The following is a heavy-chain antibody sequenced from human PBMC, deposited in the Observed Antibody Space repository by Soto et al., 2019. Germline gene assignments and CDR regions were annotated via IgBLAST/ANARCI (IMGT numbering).Heavy chain of an antibody. J-gene: IGHJ6*02. CDR1: GGTFSSYA. CDR2: IIPIFGTA. D-gene: IGHD6-19*01. Sequence: SVKVSCKASGGTFSSYAISWVRQAPGQGLEWMGGIIPIFGTANYAQKFQGRVTITADESTSTAYMELSSLRSEDTAVYYCARGASSGWSPYYGMDVWGQGTTVTVSS. CDR3: ARGASSGWSPYYGMDV. V-gene: IGHV1-69*13.